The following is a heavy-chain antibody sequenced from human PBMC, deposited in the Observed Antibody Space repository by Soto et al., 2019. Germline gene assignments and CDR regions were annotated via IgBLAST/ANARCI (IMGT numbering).Heavy chain of an antibody. D-gene: IGHD3-10*01. CDR3: AGEVFRYFVL. CDR1: GYTLTRYG. Sequence: QVHLVQSGAEVKKPGASVKVSCKASGYTLTRYGITWVRQAPGQGLEWMGSISAYNANTNYAQKLQGRLTMTTDTSTITAYMELRSMTSGDTSLYYCAGEVFRYFVLWGSGTRVSVSS. J-gene: IGHJ2*01. CDR2: ISAYNANT. V-gene: IGHV1-18*01.